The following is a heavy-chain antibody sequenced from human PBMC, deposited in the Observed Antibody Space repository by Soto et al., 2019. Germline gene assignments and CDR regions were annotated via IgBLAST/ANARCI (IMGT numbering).Heavy chain of an antibody. Sequence: QVQLVESGGGVVQPGRSLRLSCAASGFTFSSYAMHWVRQAPGKGLEWVAVISYDGSNKYYADSVKGRFTISRDNSKNTLYLQMNSLRAEDTAVYYSAKGDTAIVPYYYYGMDVWGQGTTVTVSS. CDR1: GFTFSSYA. D-gene: IGHD5-18*01. J-gene: IGHJ6*02. CDR3: AKGDTAIVPYYYYGMDV. CDR2: ISYDGSNK. V-gene: IGHV3-30*04.